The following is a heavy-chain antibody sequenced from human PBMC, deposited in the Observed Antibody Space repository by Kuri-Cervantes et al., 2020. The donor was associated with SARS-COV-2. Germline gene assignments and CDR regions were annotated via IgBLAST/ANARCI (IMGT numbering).Heavy chain of an antibody. CDR2: TFYRSKWYN. V-gene: IGHV6-1*01. Sequence: SDTLSLTFAISGDSVASNSAAWNWSRQSPSRGLEWLGRTFYRSKWYNDYAGSVKSRITINPDTSKNQFSLQLNSVTPEDTAVYHCARDRDIAGGMDVWGQGTTVTVSS. D-gene: IGHD6-13*01. CDR1: GDSVASNSAA. CDR3: ARDRDIAGGMDV. J-gene: IGHJ6*02.